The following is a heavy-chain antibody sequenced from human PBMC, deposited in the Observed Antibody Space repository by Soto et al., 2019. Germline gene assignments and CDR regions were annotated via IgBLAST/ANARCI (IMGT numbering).Heavy chain of an antibody. J-gene: IGHJ1*01. CDR3: ARDRVESGYPEYFQH. CDR1: GFTVSSNY. CDR2: IYSGGSK. Sequence: EVQLVESGGGLIQPGGSLRLSCAASGFTVSSNYMSWVRQAPGKGLEWVSVIYSGGSKHYADSVKGRFTNSRDNSKNTLYHQMNSLRAEDTAVYYCARDRVESGYPEYFQHWGQGTLVTVSS. D-gene: IGHD3-22*01. V-gene: IGHV3-53*01.